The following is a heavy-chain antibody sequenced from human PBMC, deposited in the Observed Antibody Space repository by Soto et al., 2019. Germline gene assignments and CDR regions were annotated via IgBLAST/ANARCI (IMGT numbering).Heavy chain of an antibody. CDR2: ISAYNGNT. D-gene: IGHD3-16*01. V-gene: IGHV1-18*01. J-gene: IGHJ4*02. Sequence: QVQLVQSGAEVKKPGASVKVSCKASGYTFTNFGISWVRQAPGQGLEWMGWISAYNGNTNYVQKFQGRVTMTPDTSTSTASMELRSLRSDDAAVYYCAGGGTPIDYWGQGTLVTVSS. CDR1: GYTFTNFG. CDR3: AGGGTPIDY.